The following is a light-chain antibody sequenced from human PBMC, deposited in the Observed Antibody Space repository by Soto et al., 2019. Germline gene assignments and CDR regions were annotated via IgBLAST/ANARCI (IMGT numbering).Light chain of an antibody. CDR2: DAS. J-gene: IGKJ4*01. V-gene: IGKV1-5*01. CDR3: QQYRSYSLT. CDR1: QSVSAW. Sequence: DIQKTQSPSTLSASVGDRVTISCRASQSVSAWLAWYQQKPGKAPKLLISDASSLKSGVPSRFSGSGYGTEFTLTISSLQPEDFATYYCQQYRSYSLTFGGGTKVDIK.